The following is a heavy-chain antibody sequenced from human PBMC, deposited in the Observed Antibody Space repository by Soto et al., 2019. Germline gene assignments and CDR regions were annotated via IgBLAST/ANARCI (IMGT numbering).Heavy chain of an antibody. J-gene: IGHJ4*02. V-gene: IGHV4-59*01. CDR2: IYYSGST. Sequence: QVQLQESGPGLVKPSETLSLTCTVSGGSISGFYWSWIRQPPGKGLEWIGYIYYSGSTNYNPSLKSRFTISADTSKNQFSLKLSSATAADTAVYYCARSIPLCPISYYFDYWGQATLVTVSS. CDR3: ARSIPLCPISYYFDY. D-gene: IGHD2-2*02. CDR1: GGSISGFY.